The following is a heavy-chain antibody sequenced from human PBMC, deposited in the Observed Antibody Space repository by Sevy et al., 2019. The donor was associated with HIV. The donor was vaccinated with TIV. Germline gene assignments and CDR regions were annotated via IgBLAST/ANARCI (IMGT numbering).Heavy chain of an antibody. V-gene: IGHV4-39*01. D-gene: IGHD6-19*01. Sequence: SETLSLMCTVSGGSISSSSYYWGWIRQPPGKGLEWIGSIYYSGSTNYNPSLQSRVTISVDTSKNQFSLKLNSVTAADTAVYYCARIDIAVAGSYPFDYWGQGTLVTVSS. CDR1: GGSISSSSYY. CDR2: IYYSGST. J-gene: IGHJ4*02. CDR3: ARIDIAVAGSYPFDY.